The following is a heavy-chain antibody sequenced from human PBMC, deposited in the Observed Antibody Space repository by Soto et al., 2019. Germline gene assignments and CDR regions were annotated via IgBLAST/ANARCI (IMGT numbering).Heavy chain of an antibody. CDR1: GFSVSNNH. V-gene: IGHV3-53*02. CDR3: ARDGSGPFGY. CDR2: IHIDGNT. J-gene: IGHJ4*02. D-gene: IGHD2-15*01. Sequence: EVQWVETGGGLIQPGGSLRLSCAASGFSVSNNHMSWVRQAPGKGLEWVSLIHIDGNTYYTDAVKGRFTISRDYSKNTLFLQMNNLRAEDTALYYCARDGSGPFGYWGQGTQVTVSS.